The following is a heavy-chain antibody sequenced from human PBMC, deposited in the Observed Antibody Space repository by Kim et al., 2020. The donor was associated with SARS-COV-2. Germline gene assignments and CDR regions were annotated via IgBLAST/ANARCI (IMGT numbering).Heavy chain of an antibody. CDR1: GFTFSDYY. V-gene: IGHV3-11*01. D-gene: IGHD2-21*02. J-gene: IGHJ6*02. CDR2: ISSSGSTI. Sequence: GGSLRLSCAASGFTFSDYYMSWIRQAPGKGLEWVSYISSSGSTIYYADSVKGRFTISRDNAKNSLYLQMNSLRAEDTAVYYCARVGAYCGGDCYSRQYYYYYYGMDVWGQGTTVTVSS. CDR3: ARVGAYCGGDCYSRQYYYYYYGMDV.